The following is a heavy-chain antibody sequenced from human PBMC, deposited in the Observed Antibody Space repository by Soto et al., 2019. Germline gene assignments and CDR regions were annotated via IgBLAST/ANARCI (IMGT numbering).Heavy chain of an antibody. J-gene: IGHJ4*02. V-gene: IGHV6-1*01. D-gene: IGHD3-10*01. CDR1: GDSVSSNSAA. Sequence: PSQTLSLTCVISGDSVSSNSAAWHWFRQSPSRGLEWLGRTYYRSRWYNDDSESLKSRITIDPYTSKNQFSLHLNSVTPEDTSVYYRARDDILKTMDLFDQWGERTVVTISS. CDR2: TYYRSRWYN. CDR3: ARDDILKTMDLFDQ.